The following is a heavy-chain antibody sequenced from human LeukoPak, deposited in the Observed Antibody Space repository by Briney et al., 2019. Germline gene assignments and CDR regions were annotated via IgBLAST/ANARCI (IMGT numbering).Heavy chain of an antibody. J-gene: IGHJ4*02. CDR1: GYTFTDYY. CDR3: ARANFLYCSSTTCLFDC. CDR2: INPNDGDT. Sequence: ASVKVSCKASGYTFTDYYMHWVRQAPGQGFEWMGWINPNDGDTNYAQKFQGRVTMTRDTSISTAHMEVSRLRSDDTAVYYCARANFLYCSSTTCLFDCWGQGTLVTVSS. D-gene: IGHD2-2*01. V-gene: IGHV1-2*02.